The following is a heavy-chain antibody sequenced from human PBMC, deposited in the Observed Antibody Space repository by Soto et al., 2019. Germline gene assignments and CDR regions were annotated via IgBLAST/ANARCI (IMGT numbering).Heavy chain of an antibody. CDR3: ARPALLVTTFDS. V-gene: IGHV3-33*01. Sequence: QEPLVESGGGVVQPGRSLRLSCAASGFTFSDYAMHWVRQAPGKGLEWVAVIWHDGSNKYYADSVKGRFTVSRDNSNNTLYLQMNSLRAEDTAVYYCARPALLVTTFDSWGQGTLVTVSS. J-gene: IGHJ4*02. CDR1: GFTFSDYA. D-gene: IGHD4-17*01. CDR2: IWHDGSNK.